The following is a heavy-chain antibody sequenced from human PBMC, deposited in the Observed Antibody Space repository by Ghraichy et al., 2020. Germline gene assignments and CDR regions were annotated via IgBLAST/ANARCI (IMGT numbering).Heavy chain of an antibody. J-gene: IGHJ6*02. V-gene: IGHV1-24*01. CDR2: FDPEDGET. Sequence: ASVKVSCKVSGYTLTELSMHWVRQAPGKGLEWMGGFDPEDGETIYAQKFQGRVTMTEDTSTDTAYMELSSLRSEDTAVYYCAHSGDGYNNGNYGMDVWGQGTTVTVSS. CDR1: GYTLTELS. CDR3: AHSGDGYNNGNYGMDV. D-gene: IGHD5-24*01.